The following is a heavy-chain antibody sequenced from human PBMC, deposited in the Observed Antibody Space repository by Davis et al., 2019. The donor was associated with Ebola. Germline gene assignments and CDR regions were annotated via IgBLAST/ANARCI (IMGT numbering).Heavy chain of an antibody. D-gene: IGHD5-18*01. V-gene: IGHV1-18*01. CDR3: ARDRGWIQLSGLFDY. CDR2: ISAYNGNT. Sequence: AASVKVSCKASGYTFTSYGISWVRQAPGQGLEWMGWISAYNGNTNYAQKLQGRVTMTTDTSTSTAYMELRSLRSDDTAVYYCARDRGWIQLSGLFDYWGQGTLVTVSS. J-gene: IGHJ4*02. CDR1: GYTFTSYG.